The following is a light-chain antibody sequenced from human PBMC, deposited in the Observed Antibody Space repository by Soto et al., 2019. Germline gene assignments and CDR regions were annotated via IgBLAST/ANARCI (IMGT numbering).Light chain of an antibody. V-gene: IGKV3-15*01. J-gene: IGKJ1*01. CDR3: QQYKNWLWT. Sequence: IVLPQSPFTLSVSPGATATLSCRARQSVSNNYLAWYQQKPGKAPKLLIYGASTRATGIPATFSGSGSGTQFTLTISGLQPEDSAVYYCQQYKNWLWTFGQGTKVDIK. CDR1: QSVSNN. CDR2: GAS.